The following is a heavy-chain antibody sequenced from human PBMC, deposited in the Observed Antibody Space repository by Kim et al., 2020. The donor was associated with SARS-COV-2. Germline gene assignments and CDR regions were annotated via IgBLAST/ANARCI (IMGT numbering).Heavy chain of an antibody. V-gene: IGHV3-23*01. J-gene: IGHJ4*02. CDR3: RIWIAESNTVY. Sequence: GGSLRLSCAASGFTFSSYAMSWVRQAPGMGLEWVSAISGSGDSTYFADSVKGRFSISRDNSKNTLYLQMSSLRAEDTAIYYCRIWIAESNTVYWGQGTLVTVSS. CDR1: GFTFSSYA. CDR2: ISGSGDST. D-gene: IGHD6-13*01.